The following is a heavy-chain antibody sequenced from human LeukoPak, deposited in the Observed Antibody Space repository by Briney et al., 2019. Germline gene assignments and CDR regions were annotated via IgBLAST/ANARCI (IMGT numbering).Heavy chain of an antibody. Sequence: SVNVSCKASGGTFSSYAISWVRQAPGQGLEWMGGIIPIFGTANYAQKFQGRVTITADESTSTAYTELSSLRSEDTAVYYCARDLRGSGYSPYFDYWGQGTLVTVSS. CDR1: GGTFSSYA. J-gene: IGHJ4*02. V-gene: IGHV1-69*13. D-gene: IGHD3-22*01. CDR3: ARDLRGSGYSPYFDY. CDR2: IIPIFGTA.